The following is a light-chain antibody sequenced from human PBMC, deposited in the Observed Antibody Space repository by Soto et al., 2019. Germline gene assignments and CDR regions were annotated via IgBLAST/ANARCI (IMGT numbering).Light chain of an antibody. CDR3: QQYNNWPFS. J-gene: IGKJ5*01. CDR2: DVS. V-gene: IGKV3-15*01. CDR1: QGVTTN. Sequence: EIVMTQSPASLSLSPGERVTLSCRAGQGVTTNFAWYQQKSGQSPRLLIYDVSTRATGVPARFSGTGSETDLTLTISGLQSEDSAVYFCQQYNNWPFSCGQGTRLEIK.